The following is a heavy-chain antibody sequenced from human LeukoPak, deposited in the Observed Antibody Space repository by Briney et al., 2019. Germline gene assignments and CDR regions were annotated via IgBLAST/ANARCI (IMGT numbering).Heavy chain of an antibody. CDR2: IIPIFGTA. CDR3: ARVGRWSGLFMYGMDV. V-gene: IGHV1-69*05. J-gene: IGHJ6*02. D-gene: IGHD4-23*01. Sequence: SVKVSCKASGGTFSSYAISWVRQAPGQGLEWMGGIIPIFGTANYAQKFQGRVTMTTDTSTSTAYMELRSLRSDDTAVYYCARVGRWSGLFMYGMDVWGQGTTVTVSS. CDR1: GGTFSSYA.